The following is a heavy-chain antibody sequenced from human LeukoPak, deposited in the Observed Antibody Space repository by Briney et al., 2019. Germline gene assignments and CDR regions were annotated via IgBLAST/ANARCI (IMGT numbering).Heavy chain of an antibody. CDR3: AKDRSSSWPTGRYYYGMDV. CDR1: GFTYSSYA. J-gene: IGHJ6*02. V-gene: IGHV3-23*01. Sequence: GGSLRLSCAASGFTYSSYAMSWVRQAPGKGLEWVSAISGSGGSTYYADSAKGRFTISRDNSKNTLYLQMNSLRAEDTAVYYCAKDRSSSWPTGRYYYGMDVWGQGTTVTVSS. D-gene: IGHD6-13*01. CDR2: ISGSGGST.